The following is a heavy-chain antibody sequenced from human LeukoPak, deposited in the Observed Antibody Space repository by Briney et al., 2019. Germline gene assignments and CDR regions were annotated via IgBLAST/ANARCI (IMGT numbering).Heavy chain of an antibody. V-gene: IGHV3-21*04. D-gene: IGHD6-13*01. J-gene: IGHJ4*02. CDR2: ISISSNYI. Sequence: GGSLRLSCAASGFTFSRYSMNWVRQAPGKGLEWVSSISISSNYIYYTDSVKGRFTISRDKSMNTLYLQMNSLRDDDTAVYYCAKGLRGPAAGTDCFDYWGQGTLVTVSS. CDR1: GFTFSRYS. CDR3: AKGLRGPAAGTDCFDY.